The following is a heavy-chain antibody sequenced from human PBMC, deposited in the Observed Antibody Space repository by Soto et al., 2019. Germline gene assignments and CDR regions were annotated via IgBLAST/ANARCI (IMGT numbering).Heavy chain of an antibody. V-gene: IGHV1-69*01. CDR2: IIPIFGTA. Sequence: QVHLVQSGSDVKKPGSSVKVSCKASGGLFSSYAISWVRQAPAQGLEWMGGIIPIFGTANYAQKFQGRVTITADESTSTAYMELSSLRSEDTAVYYCARVAAGSRLYNWFDPWGQGTLVTVSS. D-gene: IGHD6-13*01. CDR1: GGLFSSYA. J-gene: IGHJ5*02. CDR3: ARVAAGSRLYNWFDP.